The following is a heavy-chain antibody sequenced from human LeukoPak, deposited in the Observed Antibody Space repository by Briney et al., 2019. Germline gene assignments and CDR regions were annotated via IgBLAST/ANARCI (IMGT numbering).Heavy chain of an antibody. J-gene: IGHJ4*02. CDR1: GFNFNNFA. V-gene: IGHV3-23*01. CDR2: MTGPADTT. CDR3: AKGAEIDH. Sequence: GGSLRLSCAASGFNFNNFAMSWVRQAPGTGPEWLSAMTGPADTTYYAESVKGRFTISRDYSKSMVYLQMTSLRVEDTAIYYCAKGAEIDHWGQGTLVTVSS.